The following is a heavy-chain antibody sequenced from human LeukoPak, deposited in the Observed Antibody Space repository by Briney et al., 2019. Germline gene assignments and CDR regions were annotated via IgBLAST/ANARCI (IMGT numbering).Heavy chain of an antibody. CDR3: AGGKVDTAMALDY. CDR1: GGSISSSSYY. V-gene: IGHV4-39*01. D-gene: IGHD5-18*01. J-gene: IGHJ4*02. Sequence: SETLSLTCTVSGGSISSSSYYWGWIRQPPGKGLEWIGTIYYSGSTYYNPSLKSRVTISVDTSKNQFSLKLSSVTAADTAVYYCAGGKVDTAMALDYWGQGTLVTVSS. CDR2: IYYSGST.